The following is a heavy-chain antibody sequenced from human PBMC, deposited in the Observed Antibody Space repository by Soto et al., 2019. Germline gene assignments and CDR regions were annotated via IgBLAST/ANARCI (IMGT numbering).Heavy chain of an antibody. CDR1: GYTFTSYG. CDR2: ISAYNGNT. V-gene: IGHV1-18*01. D-gene: IGHD3-10*01. CDR3: ASGRKLGLWFGRFDY. Sequence: QVQLVQSGAEVKKPGASVKVSCKASGYTFTSYGISWVRQAPGQGLEWMGWISAYNGNTNYAQKLQGRVTMTTDTSTRNAYRELRSLRSDDTAVYYCASGRKLGLWFGRFDYWGQGTLVTVSS. J-gene: IGHJ4*02.